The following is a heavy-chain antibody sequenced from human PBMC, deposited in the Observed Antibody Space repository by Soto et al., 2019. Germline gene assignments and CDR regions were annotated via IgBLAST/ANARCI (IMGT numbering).Heavy chain of an antibody. Sequence: EVQLVQSGGGLGQPGGSLRLSCVASGFNFSTHSMNWVRQAPGKALQWVSYISRSGSSANYPDSVKGRFTISRDNGKNSLYLQINSLRDEDAAVYYCTRDLVLVTSATGAFDVWGQGSMVTVSS. V-gene: IGHV3-48*02. CDR1: GFNFSTHS. CDR2: ISRSGSSA. J-gene: IGHJ3*01. CDR3: TRDLVLVTSATGAFDV. D-gene: IGHD2-8*02.